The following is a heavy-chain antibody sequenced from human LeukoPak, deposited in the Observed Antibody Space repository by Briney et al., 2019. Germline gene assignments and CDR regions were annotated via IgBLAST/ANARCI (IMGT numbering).Heavy chain of an antibody. V-gene: IGHV1-2*02. Sequence: ASVKVSCKASGYTFTGYYLHWVRQAPGQGLEWMGWINPNSGGTNYAQKFQGRVTMTRDTSISTACMELSRLRSDDTAVYYCAAQYYYDSSGYYPLYWGQGTLVTVSS. D-gene: IGHD3-22*01. CDR3: AAQYYYDSSGYYPLY. CDR2: INPNSGGT. J-gene: IGHJ4*02. CDR1: GYTFTGYY.